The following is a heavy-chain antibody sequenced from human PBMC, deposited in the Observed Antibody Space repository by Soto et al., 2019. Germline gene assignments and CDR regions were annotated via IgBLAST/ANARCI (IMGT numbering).Heavy chain of an antibody. CDR1: GFTSSSYG. CDR3: SRRVFYYYGKSGYSPDF. CDR2: ISFDGSKK. Sequence: GVLLRVCWGGAGFTSSSYGMHWVRQAPGKGLEWVALISFDGSKKNYADSVKGRFTISRDNSKNMMYLQMNSLRPEDTAVYYCSRRVFYYYGKSGYSPDFRGQGTL. V-gene: IGHV3-30-3*01. J-gene: IGHJ4*01. D-gene: IGHD3-22*01.